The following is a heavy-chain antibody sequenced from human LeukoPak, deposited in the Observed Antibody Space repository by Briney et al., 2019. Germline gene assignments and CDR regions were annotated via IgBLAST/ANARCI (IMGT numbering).Heavy chain of an antibody. CDR3: ARGRLGGSGSYYNDYYYYYMDV. CDR2: TNHSGST. CDR1: GGSFSGYY. D-gene: IGHD3-10*01. V-gene: IGHV4-34*01. Sequence: SETLSLTCAVYGGSFSGYYWSWIRQPPGKGLEWIGETNHSGSTNYNPSLKSRVTISVDTSKNQFSLKLSSVTAADTAVYYCARGRLGGSGSYYNDYYYYYMDVWGKGTTVTVSS. J-gene: IGHJ6*03.